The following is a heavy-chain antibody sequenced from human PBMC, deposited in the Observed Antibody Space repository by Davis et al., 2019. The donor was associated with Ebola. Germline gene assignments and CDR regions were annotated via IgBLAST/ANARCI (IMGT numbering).Heavy chain of an antibody. J-gene: IGHJ6*03. Sequence: SLKIPCAASGFTFSSYGMHWVRQAPGKGLEWVAVISYDGSNKYYADSVKGRFTISRDNSKNTLYLQMNSLKTEDTAVYYCTTHYGSGSWYYYYYYMDVWGKGTTVTVSS. CDR1: GFTFSSYG. V-gene: IGHV3-33*05. CDR2: ISYDGSNK. D-gene: IGHD3-10*01. CDR3: TTHYGSGSWYYYYYYMDV.